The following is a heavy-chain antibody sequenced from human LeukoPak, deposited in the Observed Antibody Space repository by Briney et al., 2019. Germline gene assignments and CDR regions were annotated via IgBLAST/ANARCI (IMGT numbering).Heavy chain of an antibody. CDR3: ARVWEYTLYYVGSGETFDI. CDR1: GGSISSSSYY. Sequence: SETLSLTCTVSGGSISSSSYYWGWIRQPPGKGLEWIGSIYYSGSTYYNPSLKSRVTMSVDTSKNQFSLRLTSVTAADTAVYYCARVWEYTLYYVGSGETFDIWGQGTMVTVSS. D-gene: IGHD3-22*01. CDR2: IYYSGST. V-gene: IGHV4-39*07. J-gene: IGHJ3*02.